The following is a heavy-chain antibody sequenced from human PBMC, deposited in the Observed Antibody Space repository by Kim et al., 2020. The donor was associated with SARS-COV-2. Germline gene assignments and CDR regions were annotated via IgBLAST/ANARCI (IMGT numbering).Heavy chain of an antibody. Sequence: SETLSLTCTVSGGSISSSSYYWGWIRQPPGKGLEWIGSIYYSGSTYYNPSLKSRVTISIDTYKNQFSLKLRAVTAADTAVYYCFGSGSYYHWLGYYYYDDGMDVWGQGTTVTVSS. CDR2: IYYSGST. CDR1: GGSISSSSYY. J-gene: IGHJ6*02. D-gene: IGHD3-10*01. CDR3: FGSGSYYHWLGYYYYDDGMDV. V-gene: IGHV4-39*01.